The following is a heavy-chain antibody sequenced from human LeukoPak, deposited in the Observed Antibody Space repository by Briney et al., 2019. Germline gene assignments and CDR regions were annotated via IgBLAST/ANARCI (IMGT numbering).Heavy chain of an antibody. CDR1: GYTLTELS. Sequence: ASVKVSCKVSGYTLTELSMHWVRQAPGKGLEWMGGFDPEDGETIYAQKFQGRVTMTEDTSTDTAYMELSSLRSEDTAVYYCATRGVSGSYYYYYYMDVWGKGTTVTVSS. CDR3: ATRGVSGSYYYYYYMDV. D-gene: IGHD1-26*01. V-gene: IGHV1-24*01. CDR2: FDPEDGET. J-gene: IGHJ6*03.